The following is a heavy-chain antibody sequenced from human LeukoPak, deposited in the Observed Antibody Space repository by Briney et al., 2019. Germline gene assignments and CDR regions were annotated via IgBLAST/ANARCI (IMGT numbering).Heavy chain of an antibody. CDR1: GFTFSIYA. CDR2: IRSNGGST. J-gene: IGHJ4*02. V-gene: IGHV3-64*01. Sequence: PGGSLRLSCAASGFTFSIYAVHYVRPAPGEGLEYVSAIRSNGGSTYYANSVKGRFTISRDNSKNTLYLQMGSLRAEDMAVYYCARDQEDSGSYYDPRFDYWGQGTLVTVSS. CDR3: ARDQEDSGSYYDPRFDY. D-gene: IGHD1-26*01.